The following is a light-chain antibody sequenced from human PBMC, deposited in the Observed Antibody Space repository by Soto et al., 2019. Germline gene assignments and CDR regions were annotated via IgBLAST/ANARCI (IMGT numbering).Light chain of an antibody. CDR2: GAS. Sequence: EIVLTQSPGTLSLSPGERATLSCSASQSVSSSYLAWYQQRPGRAPRLLSYGASSRATGIPDRFSGSGSGTDFTLPISRLEPEDLAVYYCHQYGSAPLTFCGGTKVEI. V-gene: IGKV3-20*01. CDR3: HQYGSAPLT. CDR1: QSVSSSY. J-gene: IGKJ4*01.